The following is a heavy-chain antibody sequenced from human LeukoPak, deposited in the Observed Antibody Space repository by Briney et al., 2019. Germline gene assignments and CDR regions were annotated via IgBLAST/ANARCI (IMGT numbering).Heavy chain of an antibody. J-gene: IGHJ6*03. CDR3: AKDEFPLGSYYYMDV. CDR1: GFTFSSYS. D-gene: IGHD3-10*01. CDR2: ISSSSSYI. Sequence: GGSLRLSCAASGFTFSSYSMNWVRQAPGKGLEWVSSISSSSSYIYYADSVKGRFTISRDNSKNTLYLQMNSLRAEDTAVYYCAKDEFPLGSYYYMDVWGKGTTVTVSS. V-gene: IGHV3-21*01.